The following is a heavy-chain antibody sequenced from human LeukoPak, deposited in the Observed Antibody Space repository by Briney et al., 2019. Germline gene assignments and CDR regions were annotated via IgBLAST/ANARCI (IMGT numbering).Heavy chain of an antibody. CDR1: GYSISSGYY. J-gene: IGHJ3*01. D-gene: IGHD3-10*01. CDR3: AREGEYYSESGNLVDASDV. V-gene: IGHV4-38-2*02. Sequence: PSETLSLTCTVSGYSISSGYYWGWIRQPPGKGLEWIGSIYHSGSTYYNPSLKSRVTISVDTSKNQFSLKLSSVTAADTAVYYCAREGEYYSESGNLVDASDVWGQGTMVIVSA. CDR2: IYHSGST.